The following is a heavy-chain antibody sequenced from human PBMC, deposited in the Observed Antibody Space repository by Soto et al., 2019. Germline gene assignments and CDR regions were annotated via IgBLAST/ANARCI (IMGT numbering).Heavy chain of an antibody. D-gene: IGHD1-1*01. Sequence: GGSLRLSCAASGFTFSSYGMNWVRQAPGKGLEWVSTISSSGGSTFYADSVKGRFTISRDNSKNTLFLQMNSLRAEDTAVYYCAKRRPGTEVFDYWGQGTLVTVSS. V-gene: IGHV3-23*01. CDR3: AKRRPGTEVFDY. J-gene: IGHJ4*02. CDR2: ISSSGGST. CDR1: GFTFSSYG.